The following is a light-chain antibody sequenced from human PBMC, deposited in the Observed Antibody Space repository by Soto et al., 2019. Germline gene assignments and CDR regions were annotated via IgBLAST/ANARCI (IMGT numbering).Light chain of an antibody. CDR3: NPHSGRRNFVG. Sequence: QSALTQPPSATGSPVQSVTISCTGTSSDVGAYDYVSWYQQHPGKAPELIIYEVNQPPSGVPHRFSCSKSSNTASLTVHGLQAEDDGDYYCNPHSGRRNFVGFGSGTKVTV. CDR1: SSDVGAYDY. V-gene: IGLV2-8*01. CDR2: EVN. J-gene: IGLJ1*01.